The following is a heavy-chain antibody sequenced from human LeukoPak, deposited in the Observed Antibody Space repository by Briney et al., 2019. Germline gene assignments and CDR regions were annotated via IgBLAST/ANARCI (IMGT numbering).Heavy chain of an antibody. CDR2: IYYSGST. D-gene: IGHD2-15*01. J-gene: IGHJ4*02. CDR1: GGSVSSGSYY. V-gene: IGHV4-61*01. CDR3: ARGVVVAASPDYFDY. Sequence: PSETLSLTCTVSGGSVSSGSYYWSWIQQPPGKGLEWIGYIYYSGSTNYNPSLKSRVTISVDTSKNQFSLKLSSVTAADTAVYYCARGVVVAASPDYFDYWGQGTLVTVSS.